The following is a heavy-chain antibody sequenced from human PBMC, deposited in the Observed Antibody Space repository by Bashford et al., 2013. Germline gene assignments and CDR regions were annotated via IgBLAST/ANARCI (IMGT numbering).Heavy chain of an antibody. Sequence: ASVKVSCKASGYTFTGYYMHWVRQAPGQGLEWMGWINPNSGGTNYAQKFQGRVTMTRDTSISTAYMELSRLRSDDTAVYYCARENGIAAAGTWERMYYFDYWGQGTLVTVSS. V-gene: IGHV1-2*02. CDR2: INPNSGGT. CDR1: GYTFTGYY. J-gene: IGHJ4*02. CDR3: ARENGIAAAGTWERMYYFDY. D-gene: IGHD6-13*01.